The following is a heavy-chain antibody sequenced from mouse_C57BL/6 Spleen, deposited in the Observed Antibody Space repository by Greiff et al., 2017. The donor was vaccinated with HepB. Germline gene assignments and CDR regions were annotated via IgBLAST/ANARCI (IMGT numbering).Heavy chain of an antibody. CDR3: ARHYGSSYWYFDV. CDR2: ISSGSSTI. D-gene: IGHD1-1*01. CDR1: GFTFSDYG. J-gene: IGHJ1*03. V-gene: IGHV5-17*01. Sequence: EVHLVESGGGLVKPGGSLKLSCAASGFTFSDYGMHWVRQAPEKGLEWVAYISSGSSTIYYADTVKGRFTISRDNAKNTLFLQMTSLRSEDTARYYCARHYGSSYWYFDVWGTGTTVTVSS.